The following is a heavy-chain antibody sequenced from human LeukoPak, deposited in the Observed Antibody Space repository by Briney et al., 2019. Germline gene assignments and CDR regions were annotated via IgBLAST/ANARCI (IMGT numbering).Heavy chain of an antibody. Sequence: GGSLRLSCAASGFTFSSFGMNWVRQAPGKGLDWISYISSSTSVIYYADSVKGRFTISRDNAKNSLYLQMNSLRAEDTAVYYCARGGYCSSTSCYLSAFDIWGQGTMVTVSS. D-gene: IGHD2-2*01. CDR3: ARGGYCSSTSCYLSAFDI. V-gene: IGHV3-21*01. CDR2: ISSSTSVI. CDR1: GFTFSSFG. J-gene: IGHJ3*02.